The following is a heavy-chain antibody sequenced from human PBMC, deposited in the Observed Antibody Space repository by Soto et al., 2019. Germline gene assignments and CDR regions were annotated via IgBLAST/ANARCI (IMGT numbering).Heavy chain of an antibody. Sequence: QVQLVQSGAEVKKPGASVKVSCKASGYTFTSYYMHWVRQAPGQGLEWMGIINPSGGSTSYAQKCQGGVTMTRDTSTSKVYMELSSLGSEDRAVYYCARDREANREFDYWGQGTLVTVSS. CDR2: INPSGGST. V-gene: IGHV1-46*03. J-gene: IGHJ4*02. CDR1: GYTFTSYY. CDR3: ARDREANREFDY.